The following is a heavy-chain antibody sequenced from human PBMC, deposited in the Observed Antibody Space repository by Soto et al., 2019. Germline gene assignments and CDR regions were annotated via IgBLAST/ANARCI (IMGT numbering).Heavy chain of an antibody. CDR2: INTYNGNT. Sequence: QVQLVQSGAEVKNPGASVKVSCKASGYTFTRYGIGWARQAPGQGLEWMGWINTYNGNTNYAQNVQGRVTLTTDTSTSTAYMELRSXXSXXXXIXXXAXXXXXXXXXXXXXWGQGTTVIVSS. J-gene: IGHJ6*02. CDR1: GYTFTRYG. V-gene: IGHV1-18*01. CDR3: AXXXXXXXXXXXXX.